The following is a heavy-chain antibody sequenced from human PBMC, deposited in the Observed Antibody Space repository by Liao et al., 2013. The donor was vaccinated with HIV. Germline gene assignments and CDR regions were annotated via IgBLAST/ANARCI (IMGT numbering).Heavy chain of an antibody. Sequence: QVQLQESGPGLLKPSETLSLTCSVSGGFISSYSWSWIRQTAGKGLEWIGRISTSGSTNYNPSLKSRVTMSVDTSKNQFSLRLSSVTAADTAVYYCARRYVLIVMLRYYYYYY. D-gene: IGHD3-16*01. J-gene: IGHJ6*03. CDR1: GGFISSYS. CDR2: ISTSGST. V-gene: IGHV4-4*07. CDR3: ARRYVLIVMLRYYYYYY.